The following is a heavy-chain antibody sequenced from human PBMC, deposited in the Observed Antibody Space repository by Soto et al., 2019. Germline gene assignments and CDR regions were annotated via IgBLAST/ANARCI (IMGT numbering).Heavy chain of an antibody. Sequence: QVQLVQSGAEVKKPGSSVKVSCKASGGTFSSYAISWVRQAPGQGIEWMGGIIPIFGTADYAKKFQGRVTITADESTSTAYMELSSLRSEDTAVYYFASHSGSSPEGRYYYGMDVWGQGTTVTVSS. V-gene: IGHV1-69*12. D-gene: IGHD1-26*01. CDR2: IIPIFGTA. J-gene: IGHJ6*02. CDR3: ASHSGSSPEGRYYYGMDV. CDR1: GGTFSSYA.